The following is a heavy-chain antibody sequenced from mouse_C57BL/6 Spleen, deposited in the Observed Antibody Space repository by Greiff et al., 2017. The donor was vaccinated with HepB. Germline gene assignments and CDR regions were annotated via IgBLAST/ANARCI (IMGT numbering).Heavy chain of an antibody. Sequence: EVQRVESGPELVKPGASVKISCKASGYTFTDYYMNWVKQSHGKSLEWIGDINPNNGGTSYNQKFKGKATLTVDKSSSTAYMELRSLTSEDSAVYYCARGTTGAMDYWGQGTSVTVSS. V-gene: IGHV1-26*01. D-gene: IGHD1-1*01. CDR2: INPNNGGT. J-gene: IGHJ4*01. CDR1: GYTFTDYY. CDR3: ARGTTGAMDY.